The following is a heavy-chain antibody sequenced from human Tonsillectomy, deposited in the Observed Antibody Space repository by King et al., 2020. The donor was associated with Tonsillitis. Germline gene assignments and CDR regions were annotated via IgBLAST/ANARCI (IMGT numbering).Heavy chain of an antibody. CDR1: GFTFSSYW. D-gene: IGHD4-23*01. Sequence: VQLVESGGGLVQPGGSLRLSCAASGFTFSSYWLTWVRQAPGKGLEWVANINRDGSETYYVDSVKGRFTVSRDNAKNSLYLQMNSLRAEDTAIYYCARDSSPALSGNWYDAFDNW. CDR3: ARDSSPALSGNWYDAFDN. CDR2: INRDGSET. V-gene: IGHV3-7*01. J-gene: IGHJ3*02.